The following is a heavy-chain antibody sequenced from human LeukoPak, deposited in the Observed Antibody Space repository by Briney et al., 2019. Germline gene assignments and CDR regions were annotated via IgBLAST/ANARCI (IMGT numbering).Heavy chain of an antibody. Sequence: SVKVSCKASGGTFSSYATSWVRQAPGQGLEWMGRIIPIFGTANYAQKFQGRVTITTDESTSTAYMELSSLRSEDTAVYYCARPLRSGYYYNAFDIWGQGTMVTVSS. CDR3: ARPLRSGYYYNAFDI. CDR1: GGTFSSYA. J-gene: IGHJ3*02. D-gene: IGHD3-22*01. CDR2: IIPIFGTA. V-gene: IGHV1-69*05.